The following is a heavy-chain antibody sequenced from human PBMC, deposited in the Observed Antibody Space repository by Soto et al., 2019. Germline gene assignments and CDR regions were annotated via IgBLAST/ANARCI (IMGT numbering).Heavy chain of an antibody. CDR2: INAGNGNT. CDR3: ARVTNNYYGSGSYYRNETYYYYYYGMDV. V-gene: IGHV1-3*01. CDR1: GYTFTSYA. D-gene: IGHD3-10*01. J-gene: IGHJ6*02. Sequence: ASVKVSCKASGYTFTSYAMHWVRQAPGQRLEWMGWINAGNGNTKYSQKFQGRVTITRDTSASTAYMELSSLRSEDTAVYYCARVTNNYYGSGSYYRNETYYYYYYGMDVWGQGTTVTVSS.